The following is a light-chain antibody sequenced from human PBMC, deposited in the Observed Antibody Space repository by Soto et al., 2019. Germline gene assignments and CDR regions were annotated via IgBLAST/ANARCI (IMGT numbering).Light chain of an antibody. CDR2: GVS. V-gene: IGKV3-15*01. J-gene: IGKJ4*01. CDR3: QQYNYWPPLT. CDR1: QSLAGN. Sequence: DIVLTQSPGTLSLSPGETATLSCRASQSLAGNYLAWYQQKPGQPPRLLIYGVSTRATGIPARFSGSGSGTEFTLTINSLQSEDFAVYYCQQYNYWPPLTFGGGTKVDIK.